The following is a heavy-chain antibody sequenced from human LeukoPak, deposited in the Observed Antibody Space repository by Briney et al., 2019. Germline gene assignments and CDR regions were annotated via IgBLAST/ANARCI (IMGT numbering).Heavy chain of an antibody. CDR2: ISSSSSTT. D-gene: IGHD1-26*01. CDR1: GFTFSSYS. J-gene: IGHJ4*02. Sequence: TGGSLRLSCAASGFTFSSYSMNWVRQAPGKGLEWVSYISSSSSTTYYADSVKGRFTISSDNAKNSLYLQMNSLRAEDTAVYYCARDIEWEPRAFDYWGQGTLVTVSS. CDR3: ARDIEWEPRAFDY. V-gene: IGHV3-48*01.